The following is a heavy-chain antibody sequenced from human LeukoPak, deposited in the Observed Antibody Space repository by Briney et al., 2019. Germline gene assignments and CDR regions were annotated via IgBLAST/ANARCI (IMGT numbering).Heavy chain of an antibody. J-gene: IGHJ6*03. D-gene: IGHD1-26*01. V-gene: IGHV1-46*03. CDR2: INPSGGST. Sequence: ASETVSFTASGYTFTSYYMHCVRQAPGQPLEWMGIINPSGGSTSYAQKFQGRITMTRDTSTSTVYTELSSLRSEDTAVYYCAIEGRGAHYYYYYYYMDVWGKGTTVTVSS. CDR3: AIEGRGAHYYYYYYYMDV. CDR1: GYTFTSYY.